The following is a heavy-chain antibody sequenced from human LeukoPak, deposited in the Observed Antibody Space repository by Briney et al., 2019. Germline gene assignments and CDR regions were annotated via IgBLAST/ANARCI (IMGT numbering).Heavy chain of an antibody. CDR1: GGSIGRYY. CDR3: ARDRSTRWDSDWFDP. V-gene: IGHV4-4*07. D-gene: IGHD1-26*01. J-gene: IGHJ5*02. CDR2: IHTSGSV. Sequence: SETLSLTCTVSGGSIGRYYWSWIRQPAGKGLEWIGRIHTSGSVDYNPSLKSRVTMSVDTSQIQFSLQLTSVTAADTAVYYCARDRSTRWDSDWFDPWARESWSPSPQ.